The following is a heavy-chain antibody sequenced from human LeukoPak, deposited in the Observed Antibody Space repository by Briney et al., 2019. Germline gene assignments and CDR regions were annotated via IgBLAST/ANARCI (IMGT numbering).Heavy chain of an antibody. Sequence: GGSLRLSCSASGFTFNDFGIHWVRQAPGKGLEWVSFISGDGGSTYYADSVRGRFTISRDNSKNYLYLQMNSLRAEDTAFYYCAKDILRISAPRTRGFDSWGQGTLVTVSS. CDR3: AKDILRISAPRTRGFDS. J-gene: IGHJ4*02. CDR2: ISGDGGST. CDR1: GFTFNDFG. V-gene: IGHV3-43*02. D-gene: IGHD6-13*01.